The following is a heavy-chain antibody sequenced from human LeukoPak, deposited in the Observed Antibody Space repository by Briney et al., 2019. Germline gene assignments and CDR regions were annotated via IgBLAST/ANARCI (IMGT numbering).Heavy chain of an antibody. J-gene: IGHJ4*02. CDR1: GYTFTGYY. CDR3: ARPRMYYYDSSGYPFDY. CDR2: INPNSGGT. D-gene: IGHD3-22*01. V-gene: IGHV1-2*02. Sequence: GAPVKVSCKASGYTFTGYYMHWVRQAPGQGLEWMGWINPNSGGTNYAQKFQGRVTMTRDTSISTAYMELSRLGSDDTAVYYCARPRMYYYDSSGYPFDYWGQGTLVTVSS.